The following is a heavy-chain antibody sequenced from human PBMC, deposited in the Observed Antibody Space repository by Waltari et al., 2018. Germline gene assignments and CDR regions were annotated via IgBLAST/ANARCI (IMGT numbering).Heavy chain of an antibody. Sequence: QVQLQQWGAGLLKPSETLSLTCAVYGGSFSGYYWSWIRQPPGKGLEWIGEINHSGSTNYNPSLKSRVTISVDTSKNQFSLKLSSVTAADTAVYYCARGKKAYYGSGSYSSFDYWGQGTLVTVSS. V-gene: IGHV4-34*01. CDR3: ARGKKAYYGSGSYSSFDY. CDR1: GGSFSGYY. D-gene: IGHD3-10*01. CDR2: INHSGST. J-gene: IGHJ4*02.